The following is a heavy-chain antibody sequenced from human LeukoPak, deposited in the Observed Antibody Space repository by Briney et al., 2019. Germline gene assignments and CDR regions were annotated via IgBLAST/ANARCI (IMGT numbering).Heavy chain of an antibody. CDR2: ITGSGTTT. V-gene: IGHV3-23*01. CDR3: ARDRNLASFDV. J-gene: IGHJ3*01. D-gene: IGHD1-14*01. CDR1: GFTFSLYG. Sequence: PGGTLRLACATSGFTFSLYGMNWVRQAPGKGPEWVSGITGSGTTTYYADSLKGRFTISRDNSKNKMYLQMSSLRVEDTAVYYCARDRNLASFDVCGQGTMVTVSS.